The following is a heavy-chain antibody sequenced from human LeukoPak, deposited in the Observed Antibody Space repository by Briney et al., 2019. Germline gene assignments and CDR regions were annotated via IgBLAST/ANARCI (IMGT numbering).Heavy chain of an antibody. CDR2: IYYSGST. D-gene: IGHD4-11*01. CDR1: GGSISSSSYY. V-gene: IGHV4-39*01. Sequence: SETLSLTCTVSGGSISSSSYYWGWIRQPPGKGLEWIGSIYYSGSTYYNPSLKSRVTISVDTSKNQFPLKLSSVTAADTAVYYCARLRYSNYLDYWGQGTLVTVSS. CDR3: ARLRYSNYLDY. J-gene: IGHJ4*02.